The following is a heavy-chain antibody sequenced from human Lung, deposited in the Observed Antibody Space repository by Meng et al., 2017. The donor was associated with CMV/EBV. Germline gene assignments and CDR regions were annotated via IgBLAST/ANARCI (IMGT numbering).Heavy chain of an antibody. CDR1: GYTFASYG. CDR2: FVNNVDT. J-gene: IGHJ4*02. V-gene: IGHV1-18*01. Sequence: QVPLLQFGAEGKKPGASVGVSCEASGYTFASYGISWLRQAPGQGLEWMGWFVNNVDTYSAQKFQGRVTMTTDTHTSTAFMELRSLRSDDTAVYYCARGTPGRSYSDYWGQGTLVTVSS. CDR3: ARGTPGRSYSDY. D-gene: IGHD3-10*01.